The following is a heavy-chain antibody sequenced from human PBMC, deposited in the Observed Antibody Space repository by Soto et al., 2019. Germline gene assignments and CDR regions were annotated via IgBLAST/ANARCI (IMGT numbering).Heavy chain of an antibody. CDR3: TLSYGDSYYYYYGMDV. CDR1: GFSFSIYT. Sequence: SCVGSGFSFSIYTVGWARQVPGKGLEWMGVIHPGDSDTIYSPSFQGQVTISADKSISTAYLQWSSLKASDTAMYYCTLSYGDSYYYYYGMDVWGQGTTLTVSS. V-gene: IGHV5-51*01. D-gene: IGHD4-17*01. J-gene: IGHJ6*02. CDR2: IHPGDSDT.